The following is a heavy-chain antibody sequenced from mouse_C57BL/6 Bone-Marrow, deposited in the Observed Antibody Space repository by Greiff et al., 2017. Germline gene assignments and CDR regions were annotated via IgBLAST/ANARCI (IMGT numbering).Heavy chain of an antibody. Sequence: VQRVESGAELVRPGTSVKVSCKASGYAFTNYLIEWVKQRPGQGLEWIGVINPGSGGTNYNEKFKGKATLTADKSSSTAYMQLSSLTSEDSAVYFCARSGNPAWFAYWGQGTLVTVSA. CDR2: INPGSGGT. CDR1: GYAFTNYL. CDR3: ARSGNPAWFAY. V-gene: IGHV1-54*01. D-gene: IGHD2-1*01. J-gene: IGHJ3*01.